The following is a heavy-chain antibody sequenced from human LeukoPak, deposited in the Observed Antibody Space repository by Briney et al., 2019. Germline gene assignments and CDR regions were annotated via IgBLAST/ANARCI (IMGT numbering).Heavy chain of an antibody. CDR1: GFSFSNQW. V-gene: IGHV3-74*01. CDR3: STGARFYFDL. Sequence: PGGSLRLSCAASGFSFSNQWMHWFRQVPGKGLEWVSVIKTDGTTAIYADSVKGRFTIPRDNAKSTVYLQMNSLRVGDTALYFCSTGARFYFDLWGLGTLVSVSS. D-gene: IGHD5-24*01. CDR2: IKTDGTTA. J-gene: IGHJ4*02.